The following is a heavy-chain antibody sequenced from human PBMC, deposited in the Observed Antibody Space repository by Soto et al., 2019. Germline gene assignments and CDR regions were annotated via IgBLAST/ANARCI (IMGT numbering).Heavy chain of an antibody. J-gene: IGHJ4*02. D-gene: IGHD1-7*01. CDR2: IYATGKN. CDR3: ARESGENWSYEAY. Sequence: QVQLQESGPGLVKPSETLSLTCSVSGASITDYSWNWIRQSAGKGLEWIGRIYATGKNQVNPSLQSRVTISLDTSKNQFSLKLTSVTAADTAVYYCARESGENWSYEAYWGQGTLVTVSS. CDR1: GASITDYS. V-gene: IGHV4-4*07.